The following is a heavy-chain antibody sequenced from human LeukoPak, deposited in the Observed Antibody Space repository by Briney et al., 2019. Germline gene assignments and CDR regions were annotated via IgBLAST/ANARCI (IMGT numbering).Heavy chain of an antibody. CDR2: ISGSGGST. J-gene: IGHJ4*02. CDR1: GFTFSSYA. CDR3: AKDLTSGSYIHFDY. Sequence: GGSLRLSCAASGFTFSSYAMSWVRQAPGKGLEWVSAISGSGGSTYYADSVKGRCTISRDNSKNTLYLQMNSLRAEDTAVYYSAKDLTSGSYIHFDYWGQATLVTVSS. V-gene: IGHV3-23*01. D-gene: IGHD3-22*01.